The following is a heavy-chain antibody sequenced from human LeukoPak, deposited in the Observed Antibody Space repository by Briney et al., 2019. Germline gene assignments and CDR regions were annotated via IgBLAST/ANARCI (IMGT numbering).Heavy chain of an antibody. J-gene: IGHJ4*02. D-gene: IGHD1-1*01. Sequence: GGSLRLSCAASGFSFSTYSMNWVRQAPGKGLEWVSYIVGSSSTIYYADSVKGRFTICRDNAKNSLYLQMDSLRAEDTAVYYCATDSPETAAFDYWGQGTLVTVSS. CDR2: IVGSSSTI. CDR1: GFSFSTYS. V-gene: IGHV3-48*04. CDR3: ATDSPETAAFDY.